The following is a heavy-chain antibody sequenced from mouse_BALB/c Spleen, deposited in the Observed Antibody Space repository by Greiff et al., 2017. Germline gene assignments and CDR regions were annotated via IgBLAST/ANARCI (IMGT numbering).Heavy chain of an antibody. D-gene: IGHD2-4*01. CDR1: GFAFSSYD. Sequence: EVHLVESGGGLVKPGGSLKLSCAASGFAFSSYDMSWVRQTPEKRLEWVAYISSGGGSTYYPDTVKGRFTISRDNAKNTLYLQMSSLKSEDTAMYYCARHNYDYDPYFDYWGQGTTLTVSS. J-gene: IGHJ2*01. V-gene: IGHV5-12-1*01. CDR3: ARHNYDYDPYFDY. CDR2: ISSGGGST.